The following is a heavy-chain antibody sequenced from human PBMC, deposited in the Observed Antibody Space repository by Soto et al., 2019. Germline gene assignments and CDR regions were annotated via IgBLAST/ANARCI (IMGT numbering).Heavy chain of an antibody. Sequence: GGSLRLSCAASGFIFSSYAMHWVRQAPGKGLEWVAVISYDGSNKYYADSVKGRFNISRDNSKNTLYLQMNSLRAEDTAVYYCARDGAPVAGIDYWGQGTLVTVSS. CDR1: GFIFSSYA. D-gene: IGHD6-19*01. CDR3: ARDGAPVAGIDY. J-gene: IGHJ4*02. CDR2: ISYDGSNK. V-gene: IGHV3-30-3*01.